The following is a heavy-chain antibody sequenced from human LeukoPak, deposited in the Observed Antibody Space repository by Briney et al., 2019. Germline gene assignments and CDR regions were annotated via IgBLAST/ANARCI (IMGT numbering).Heavy chain of an antibody. Sequence: SETLSLTCTVSGGSISSDYWSWIRQPPGKGLEWIGYVYYRGSTNYNPSLKSRVTISVDTSKNQFSLKLSSVTAADTAVYYCARLSGYSSGHYYSDYWGQGTLVTVSS. CDR1: GGSISSDY. CDR2: VYYRGST. J-gene: IGHJ4*02. D-gene: IGHD3-22*01. V-gene: IGHV4-59*01. CDR3: ARLSGYSSGHYYSDY.